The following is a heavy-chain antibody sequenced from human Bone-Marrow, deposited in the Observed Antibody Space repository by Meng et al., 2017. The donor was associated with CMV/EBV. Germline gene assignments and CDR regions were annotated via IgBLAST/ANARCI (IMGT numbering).Heavy chain of an antibody. V-gene: IGHV3-74*01. J-gene: IGHJ6*02. Sequence: GGSLRLSCAASGFTFSSYWMHWVRQAPGKGLVWVSRINSDGSSTSYADSVKGRFTISRDNAKNTLYLQMNSLRGEDTAVYYCARVFSGRAAELSDPTPHYYNSYGMDVWGQGTTVTVSS. D-gene: IGHD6-13*01. CDR3: ARVFSGRAAELSDPTPHYYNSYGMDV. CDR2: INSDGSST. CDR1: GFTFSSYW.